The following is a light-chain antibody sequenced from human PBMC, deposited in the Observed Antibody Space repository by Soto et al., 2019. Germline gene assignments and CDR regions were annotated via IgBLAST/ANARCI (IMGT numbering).Light chain of an antibody. J-gene: IGKJ5*01. CDR1: QSVSSSY. Sequence: EIVLTQSPGTLSLSPGERATLSCRASQSVSSSYLAWYQQKPGQAPRLLIYGASSRATGIPDRFSGSGSGTDFTLTISRLEPEDFAVYYWQQYGSSPLITFGQGTRQQIK. CDR3: QQYGSSPLIT. CDR2: GAS. V-gene: IGKV3-20*01.